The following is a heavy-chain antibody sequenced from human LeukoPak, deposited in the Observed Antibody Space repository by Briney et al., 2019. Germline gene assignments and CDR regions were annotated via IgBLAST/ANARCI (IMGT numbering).Heavy chain of an antibody. CDR1: GGSISSSSYY. Sequence: SETLSLTCTVSGGSISSSSYYWGWIRQPPGKGVEWIANIYYSGSTYSNPSLKSRVTISMDTSNNQFSLKLTSVTAADTAVYYCARLVPPGWFDPWGQGTLVTVSS. V-gene: IGHV4-39*01. CDR2: IYYSGST. J-gene: IGHJ5*02. CDR3: ARLVPPGWFDP.